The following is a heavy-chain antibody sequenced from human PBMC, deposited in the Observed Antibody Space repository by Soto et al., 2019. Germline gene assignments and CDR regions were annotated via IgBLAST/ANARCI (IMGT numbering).Heavy chain of an antibody. Sequence: QLQLQESGPGLVRPSETLSLTCTVSGVSIGSSSYYWAWIRQPPGQGLEWIANIYYTGESFYNPSLKSRVTISADKSQNEFSLTLRSVTAADAAVYYCASFYCSGANCYSGLGRNFDHWGQGTAVAVSS. CDR2: IYYTGES. CDR3: ASFYCSGANCYSGLGRNFDH. D-gene: IGHD2-15*01. J-gene: IGHJ4*02. CDR1: GVSIGSSSYY. V-gene: IGHV4-39*01.